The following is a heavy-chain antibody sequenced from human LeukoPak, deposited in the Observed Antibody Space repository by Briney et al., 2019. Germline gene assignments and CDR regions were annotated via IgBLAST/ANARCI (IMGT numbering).Heavy chain of an antibody. J-gene: IGHJ5*02. V-gene: IGHV3-23*01. D-gene: IGHD1-26*01. Sequence: GGSLRHSCAASGFTFNIYGMNWVRQAPGKGLEWVSGISGSGVSTDYADSVKGRFTTSRDNSKNMVYLQMNTLRAEDTATYYCAKDRGPYIGIDNNWLHPWGQGTLVTVSS. CDR3: AKDRGPYIGIDNNWLHP. CDR2: ISGSGVST. CDR1: GFTFNIYG.